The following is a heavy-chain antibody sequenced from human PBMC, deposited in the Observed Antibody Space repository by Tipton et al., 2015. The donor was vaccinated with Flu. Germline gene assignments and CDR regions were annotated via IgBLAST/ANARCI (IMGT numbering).Heavy chain of an antibody. J-gene: IGHJ6*02. Sequence: TLSLTCTVSGGSISSYYWSWIRQPPGKGLEWIGYIYYSGSTNYNPSLKSRVTISVDTSKNQFSLKLSSVTAADTAVYYCAGLTAYRHYYYYGMDVWGQGTTVTVSS. D-gene: IGHD2-2*01. CDR3: AGLTAYRHYYYYGMDV. V-gene: IGHV4-59*01. CDR2: IYYSGST. CDR1: GGSISSYY.